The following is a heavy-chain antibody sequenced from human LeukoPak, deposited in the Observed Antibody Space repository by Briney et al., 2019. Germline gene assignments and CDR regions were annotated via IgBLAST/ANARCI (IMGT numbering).Heavy chain of an antibody. CDR2: IYYSGST. CDR3: ARGDTYFEY. J-gene: IGHJ4*02. Sequence: SETLSLTCTVSGGSISDYYWSWIRQPPGKGLEWIGYIYYSGSTNYNPSLKSRVTLSLDTSKNQLSLKLRSVTAADTAVYYCARGDTYFEYWGQGTLVSVSS. CDR1: GGSISDYY. V-gene: IGHV4-59*01.